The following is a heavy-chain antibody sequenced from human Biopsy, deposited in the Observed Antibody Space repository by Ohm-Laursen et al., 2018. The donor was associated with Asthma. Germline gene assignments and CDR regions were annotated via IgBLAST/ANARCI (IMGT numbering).Heavy chain of an antibody. CDR1: GYTFNSAG. Sequence: GSSVKVSCKASGYTFNSAGITWVRQAPGQGLEWMGWISVYNGNTRVAQELQDRVTMTTDTSTSTAYMELRSLRSEDTAVYFCARAVDYSHYYGIDVWGQGTTVTVS. CDR3: ARAVDYSHYYGIDV. CDR2: ISVYNGNT. J-gene: IGHJ6*02. V-gene: IGHV1-18*01. D-gene: IGHD3-10*01.